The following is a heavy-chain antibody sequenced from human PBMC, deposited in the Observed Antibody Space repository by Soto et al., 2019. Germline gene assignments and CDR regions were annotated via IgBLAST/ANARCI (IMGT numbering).Heavy chain of an antibody. CDR2: INHSGST. CDR3: ARGRGGWCSGGSCYRPLGYYGMDV. J-gene: IGHJ6*02. Sequence: PETLSLTCAVYGGSFSGYYWSWIRQPPGKGLEWIGEINHSGSTNYNPSLKSRVTISVDTSKNQFSLKLSSVTAADTAVYYCARGRGGWCSGGSCYRPLGYYGMDVWGQGTTVTVSS. CDR1: GGSFSGYY. D-gene: IGHD2-15*01. V-gene: IGHV4-34*01.